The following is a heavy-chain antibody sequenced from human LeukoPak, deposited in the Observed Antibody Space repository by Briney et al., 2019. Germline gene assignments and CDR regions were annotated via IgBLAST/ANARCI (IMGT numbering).Heavy chain of an antibody. V-gene: IGHV3-74*01. J-gene: IGHJ6*02. CDR3: ARVGRGCSLGMDG. CDR2: INSDGSST. D-gene: IGHD1-26*01. CDR1: GFTFGSSW. Sequence: PGGSLRLSCAASGFTFGSSWMHWVRQAPGKGLVWVSRINSDGSSTSYADSVKGRFTISRDNAKNTLYLQMNSLRAEDTAVYYCARVGRGCSLGMDGWGQGTTVTVSS.